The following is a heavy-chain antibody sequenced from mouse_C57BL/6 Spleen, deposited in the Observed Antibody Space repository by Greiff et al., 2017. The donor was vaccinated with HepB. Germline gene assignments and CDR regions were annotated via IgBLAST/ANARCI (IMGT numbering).Heavy chain of an antibody. D-gene: IGHD1-1*01. CDR1: GYAFTNYL. V-gene: IGHV1-54*01. CDR3: ARYFCYGSSYYYFDY. J-gene: IGHJ2*01. CDR2: INPGSGGT. Sequence: VQLQQSGAELVRPGTSVKVSCKASGYAFTNYLIEWVKQRPGQGLEWIGVINPGSGGTNYNEKFKGKATLTVDKSSSTAYMQLSSLTSEDSAVYFCARYFCYGSSYYYFDYWGQGTTVTVSS.